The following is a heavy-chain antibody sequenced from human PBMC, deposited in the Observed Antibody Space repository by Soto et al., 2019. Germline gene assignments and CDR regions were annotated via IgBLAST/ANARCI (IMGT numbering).Heavy chain of an antibody. CDR3: ARRTRDDFWSGYDLDY. J-gene: IGHJ4*02. Sequence: QVQLVESGGGVVQPGRSLRLSCAASGFTFSSYAMHWVSQAPGKGLEWVAVISYDGSNKYYADSVKGRFTISRDNSKNTLYLQMNSLRAEDTAVYYCARRTRDDFWSGYDLDYWGQGTLVTVSS. D-gene: IGHD3-3*01. CDR2: ISYDGSNK. CDR1: GFTFSSYA. V-gene: IGHV3-30-3*01.